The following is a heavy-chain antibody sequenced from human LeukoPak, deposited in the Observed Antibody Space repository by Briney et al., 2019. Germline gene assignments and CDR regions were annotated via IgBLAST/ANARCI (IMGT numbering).Heavy chain of an antibody. V-gene: IGHV3-30*18. D-gene: IGHD2/OR15-2a*01. J-gene: IGHJ4*02. CDR2: ISYDGSNK. CDR1: GFTFSSYG. CDR3: AKASSNYFYYFEY. Sequence: GGSLRLSCAASGFTFSSYGMHWVRQAPGKGLEWVAVISYDGSNKYYVDSVKGRFTLSRDNSKNTLYLQTNTLRDEDTAVYYCAKASSNYFYYFEYWGQGTLVTVSS.